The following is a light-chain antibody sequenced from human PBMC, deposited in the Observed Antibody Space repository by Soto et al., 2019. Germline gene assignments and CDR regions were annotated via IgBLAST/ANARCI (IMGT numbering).Light chain of an antibody. J-gene: IGLJ1*01. V-gene: IGLV2-8*01. Sequence: QSVLTQPPSASGSPGQSVTISCTGTSTDVGAYNYVSWYQQHPGKAPKLMIYEVTKRPSGVPDRFSGSKSGNTASLTVSGLQAEDEADYYCSSYAGNNYFYVFGTGTKLTVL. CDR1: STDVGAYNY. CDR3: SSYAGNNYFYV. CDR2: EVT.